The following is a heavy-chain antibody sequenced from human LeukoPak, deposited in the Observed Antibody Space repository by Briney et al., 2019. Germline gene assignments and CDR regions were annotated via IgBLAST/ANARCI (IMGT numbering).Heavy chain of an antibody. CDR1: GDSVSSNSAA. CDR2: TYYRSKWYN. D-gene: IGHD3-22*01. Sequence: SQTLSITCAISGDSVSSNSAAWNWIRQSPSTGLEWLGRTYYRSKWYNDYAVSVKSRITITPDTSKNQFSLQLDSVTPQATAVYFCARDRSYDSSGYYSYFDYWGQGTLVTVSS. V-gene: IGHV6-1*01. CDR3: ARDRSYDSSGYYSYFDY. J-gene: IGHJ4*02.